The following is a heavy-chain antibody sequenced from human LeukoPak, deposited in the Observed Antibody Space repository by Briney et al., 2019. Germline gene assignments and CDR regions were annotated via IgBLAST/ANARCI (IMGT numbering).Heavy chain of an antibody. CDR1: GGSISSGSYY. Sequence: SQTLSLTCTVSGGSISSGSYYWSWIRQPAGKGLEWIGRIYTSGSTNYNPSLKSRVTISVDTSKNQFSLKLSSVTAVDTAVYYCATQSGSGYYPSSFDPWCQGTLITVSS. J-gene: IGHJ5*02. CDR2: IYTSGST. V-gene: IGHV4-61*02. CDR3: ATQSGSGYYPSSFDP. D-gene: IGHD3-22*01.